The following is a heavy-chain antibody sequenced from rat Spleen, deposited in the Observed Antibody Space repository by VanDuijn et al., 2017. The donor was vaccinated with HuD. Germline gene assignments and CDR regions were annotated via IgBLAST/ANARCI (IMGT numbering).Heavy chain of an antibody. D-gene: IGHD1-3*01. V-gene: IGHV5-31*01. CDR1: GFTFNNNW. J-gene: IGHJ2*01. CDR2: IVNTGVGT. Sequence: EVQLVESGGGLVQPGRSLKLSCVASGFTFNNNWMTWIRQAAGKGLEWVATIVNTGVGTYYPDSVKGRFTISRDDAKSALYLQMNSLRSEDTATYYCTRRAYGLFDYWGQGVMVTVSS. CDR3: TRRAYGLFDY.